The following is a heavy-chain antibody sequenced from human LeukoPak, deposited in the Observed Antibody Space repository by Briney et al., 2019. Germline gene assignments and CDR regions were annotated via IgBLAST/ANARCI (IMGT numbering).Heavy chain of an antibody. CDR2: IYHSGST. V-gene: IGHV4-38-2*02. CDR3: ARGGRRITMVRGVIWDHDY. Sequence: SETLSLTCTVSGYSISSGYYWGWIRQPPGKGLEWIGSIYHSGSTNYNPSLKSRVTISVDTSKNQFSLKLSSVTAADTAVYYCARGGRRITMVRGVIWDHDYWGQGTLVTVSS. D-gene: IGHD3-10*01. CDR1: GYSISSGYY. J-gene: IGHJ4*02.